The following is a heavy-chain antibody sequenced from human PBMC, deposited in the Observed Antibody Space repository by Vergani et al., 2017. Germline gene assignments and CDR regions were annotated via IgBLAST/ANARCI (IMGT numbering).Heavy chain of an antibody. CDR3: ARHIQMATISGYYYGMDV. CDR1: GYTFTSYD. J-gene: IGHJ6*02. V-gene: IGHV1-8*01. CDR2: MNPNSGNT. Sequence: QVQLVQSGAEVKKPGASVKVSCKASGYTFTSYDINWVRQATGQGLEWMGWMNPNSGNTGYAQKFQGRVTMTRNTSISTAYMERSSLRSEDTAVYYCARHIQMATISGYYYGMDVWGQGTTVTVSS. D-gene: IGHD5-24*01.